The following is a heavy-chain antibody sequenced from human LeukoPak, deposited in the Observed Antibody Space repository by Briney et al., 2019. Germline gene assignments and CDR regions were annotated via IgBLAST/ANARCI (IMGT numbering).Heavy chain of an antibody. CDR1: GGSISSSSYF. Sequence: PETLSLTCTVSGGSISSSSYFWGWIRQPPGKRLEWIGSIYYSGSTYYNPSLKSRVTISVDTSKNQFSLKLSSVTAADTAVYYCASLKRSWYLHSSSQTIDYWGQGTLVTVSS. CDR2: IYYSGST. J-gene: IGHJ4*02. CDR3: ASLKRSWYLHSSSQTIDY. D-gene: IGHD6-13*01. V-gene: IGHV4-39*01.